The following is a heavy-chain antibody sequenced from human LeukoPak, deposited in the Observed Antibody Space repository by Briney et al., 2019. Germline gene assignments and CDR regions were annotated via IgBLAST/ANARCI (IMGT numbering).Heavy chain of an antibody. CDR3: ARDLSLGSHDDGEPFDY. V-gene: IGHV3-21*01. J-gene: IGHJ4*02. D-gene: IGHD4-17*01. Sequence: GGCLRLSCAASGFTFSRYSMNWGRQAPRKGLEWVSSISSSSSYIYYADSVKGRFTFSRDNAKNSLYLQMNSLRAEDTSVYYCARDLSLGSHDDGEPFDYWGQGTLVTVSS. CDR2: ISSSSSYI. CDR1: GFTFSRYS.